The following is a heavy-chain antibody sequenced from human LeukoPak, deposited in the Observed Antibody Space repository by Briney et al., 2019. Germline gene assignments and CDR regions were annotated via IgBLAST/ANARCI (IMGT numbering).Heavy chain of an antibody. D-gene: IGHD6-13*01. CDR2: IKRDGSEK. CDR3: AAQRSWSGFYPWFDP. J-gene: IGHJ5*02. CDR1: GFTFSTYW. V-gene: IGHV3-7*01. Sequence: PGGSLRLSCAASGFTFSTYWMSWVRQAPGKGLEWVANIKRDGSEKYSVDSVKGRFTISRDNAKNSLYLQMNSLRAEDTAVYYCAAQRSWSGFYPWFDPWGQGTLVTVSS.